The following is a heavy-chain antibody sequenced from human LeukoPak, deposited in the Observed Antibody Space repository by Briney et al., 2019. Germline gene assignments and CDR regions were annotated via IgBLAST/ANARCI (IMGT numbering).Heavy chain of an antibody. D-gene: IGHD3-16*02. V-gene: IGHV4-59*08. CDR2: IYYSGST. CDR1: GGSISSYY. Sequence: SETLSLTCTASGGSISSYYWSWIRQPPGKGLEWIGYIYYSGSTNYNPSLKSRVTISVDTSKDPFSLKLCSVTAADTAVYYCARHLGSTMSTFGGVIGTPWFDPWGQGTLVTVSS. J-gene: IGHJ5*02. CDR3: ARHLGSTMSTFGGVIGTPWFDP.